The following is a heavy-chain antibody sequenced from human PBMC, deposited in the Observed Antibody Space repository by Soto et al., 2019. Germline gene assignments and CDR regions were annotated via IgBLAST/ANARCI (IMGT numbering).Heavy chain of an antibody. J-gene: IGHJ4*02. CDR1: GFSFSSHW. CDR2: INTDGSTT. D-gene: IGHD3-22*01. CDR3: VRFGTYYDTSGYLY. Sequence: LRLTCTASGFSFSSHWMHWVRQAPGKGLIWVSRINTDGSTTNYADSVKGRFTISRDNAKNTLYLQMNSLRADDTAVYYCVRFGTYYDTSGYLYWGQGALVTVSS. V-gene: IGHV3-74*01.